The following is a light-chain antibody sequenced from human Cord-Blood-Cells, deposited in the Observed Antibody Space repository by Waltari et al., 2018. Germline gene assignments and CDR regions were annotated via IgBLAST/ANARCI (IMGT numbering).Light chain of an antibody. V-gene: IGKV1-8*01. CDR2: AAS. Sequence: AFRMTQSPSPLSASTGDRVTITCRASQGISSYLAWYQQKPGKAPKLLIYAASTLQSGVPSRFSGSGSGRDFTLTISCLQSEDFATYYCQQYYSYPRTFGQGTKVEIK. CDR1: QGISSY. J-gene: IGKJ1*01. CDR3: QQYYSYPRT.